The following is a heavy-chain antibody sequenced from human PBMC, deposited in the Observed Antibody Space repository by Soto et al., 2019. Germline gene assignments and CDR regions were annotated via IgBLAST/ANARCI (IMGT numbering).Heavy chain of an antibody. CDR1: GFTFSSYA. Sequence: EVQLLESGGGLVQPGGSLRLSCAASGFTFSSYAMSWVRQAPGKGLEWVSAISGSGGSTYYADSVKGRFTISRDNSKNTLYMQMDSLRADDTAIYYCAKVTYYDFWSGPGGYGMDVWGQGTTVTVSS. CDR3: AKVTYYDFWSGPGGYGMDV. J-gene: IGHJ6*02. D-gene: IGHD3-3*01. V-gene: IGHV3-23*01. CDR2: ISGSGGST.